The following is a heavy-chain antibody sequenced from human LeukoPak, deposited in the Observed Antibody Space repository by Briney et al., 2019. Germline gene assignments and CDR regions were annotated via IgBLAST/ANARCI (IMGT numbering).Heavy chain of an antibody. CDR1: GGSISSYY. J-gene: IGHJ5*02. Sequence: SETLSLTCTVSGGSISSYYWSWIRQPPGKGLEWIGYIYYSGSTNYDPSLKSRVTISVDTSKNQFSLKLSSVTAADTAVYYCARDEYNWFDPWGQGTLVTVSS. CDR2: IYYSGST. CDR3: ARDEYNWFDP. V-gene: IGHV4-59*01.